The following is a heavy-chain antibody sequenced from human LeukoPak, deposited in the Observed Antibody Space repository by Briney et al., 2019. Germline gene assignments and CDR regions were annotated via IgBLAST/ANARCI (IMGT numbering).Heavy chain of an antibody. D-gene: IGHD2-21*01. CDR3: ARGMKHRTLRGYYYYMDV. CDR2: INHSRST. Sequence: NPSETLSLTCAVYGGSFSGYYWSWIRQPPGKGLEWIGEINHSRSTNYNPSLKSRVTISVDTSKNQFSLKLSSVTAADTAVYYCARGMKHRTLRGYYYYMDVWGKGTTVTVSS. CDR1: GGSFSGYY. V-gene: IGHV4-34*01. J-gene: IGHJ6*03.